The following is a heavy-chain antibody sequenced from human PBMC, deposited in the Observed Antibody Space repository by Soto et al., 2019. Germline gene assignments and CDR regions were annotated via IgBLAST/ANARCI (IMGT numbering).Heavy chain of an antibody. J-gene: IGHJ4*02. CDR2: IYYSGST. D-gene: IGHD3-9*01. Sequence: QVQLQESGPGLVKPSQTLSLTCTVSGGSISSGGYYWSWIRQHPGKGLEWIGYIYYSGSTYYNPSLKSRVTISVGTSKNQFSLKLSSVTAADTAVYYCARENILTGLDYFDYWGQGTLVTVSS. CDR1: GGSISSGGYY. CDR3: ARENILTGLDYFDY. V-gene: IGHV4-31*03.